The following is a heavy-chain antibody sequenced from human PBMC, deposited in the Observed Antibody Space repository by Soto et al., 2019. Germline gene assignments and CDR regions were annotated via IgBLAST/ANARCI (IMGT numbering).Heavy chain of an antibody. CDR3: ARDGCGGDCYPAPS. Sequence: SVKVSCKASGGTFSSYAISWVRQALGQGLEWMGGIIPIFGTANYAQKFQGRVTITADESTSTAYMELSSLRSEDTAVYYCARDGCGGDCYPAPSWGQGTLVTVSS. J-gene: IGHJ4*02. V-gene: IGHV1-69*13. CDR1: GGTFSSYA. CDR2: IIPIFGTA. D-gene: IGHD2-21*02.